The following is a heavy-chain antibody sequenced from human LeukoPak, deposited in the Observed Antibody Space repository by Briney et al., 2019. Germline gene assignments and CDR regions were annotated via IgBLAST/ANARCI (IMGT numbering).Heavy chain of an antibody. Sequence: PGGSLRLSCAASGFXFSTYGFHWVRQAPGKGREWVALISYDGSNKYYADSLKGRFTISRDNAKNTLYLQVNSLIPEDTAVYFCAKALTSYYFDYWSQGTLVTVSS. J-gene: IGHJ4*02. D-gene: IGHD2-21*02. CDR1: GFXFSTYG. CDR3: AKALTSYYFDY. V-gene: IGHV3-30*18. CDR2: ISYDGSNK.